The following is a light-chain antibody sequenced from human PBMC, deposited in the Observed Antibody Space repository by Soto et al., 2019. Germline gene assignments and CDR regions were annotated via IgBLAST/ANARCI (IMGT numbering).Light chain of an antibody. CDR1: SGDVGAYNY. Sequence: QSALTQPASVSGSPGQSITISCTGTSGDVGAYNYVSWHQQQPGKAPKLMIHEVTNRPSGVSNRFSGSKSGNTASLTISGLQAEDEADYYCSSKTTSTTPIYVFGTGTKLTVL. J-gene: IGLJ1*01. CDR3: SSKTTSTTPIYV. CDR2: EVT. V-gene: IGLV2-14*01.